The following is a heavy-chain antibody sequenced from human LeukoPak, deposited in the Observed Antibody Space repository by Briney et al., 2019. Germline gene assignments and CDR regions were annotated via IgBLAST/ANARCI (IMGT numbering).Heavy chain of an antibody. Sequence: PSETLSLTCAVYGGSFSGYYWSWIRQPPGKGLEWIGEINHSGSTNYNPSLKSRVTISVDTSKHPVSLKLNPGTAADTVVYYCWRRGRRGYGGTSPRFDYWGQGTLVTVSS. V-gene: IGHV4-34*01. J-gene: IGHJ4*02. CDR3: WRRGRRGYGGTSPRFDY. CDR1: GGSFSGYY. CDR2: INHSGST. D-gene: IGHD4-23*01.